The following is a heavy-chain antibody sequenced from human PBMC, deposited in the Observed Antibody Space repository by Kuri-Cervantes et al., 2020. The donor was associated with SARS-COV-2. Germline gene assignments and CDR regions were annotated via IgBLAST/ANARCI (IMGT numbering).Heavy chain of an antibody. CDR1: GYTFSGGYY. Sequence: ASVKVSCKASGYTFSGGYYMYWVRQAPGQGLEWMGWINPNSGGTNYAQKFQGWVTMTRDTSISTACMELSRLRSDDTAVYYCARGMVRGVIQYYYYGMDVWGQGTTVTVSS. V-gene: IGHV1-2*04. J-gene: IGHJ6*02. CDR2: INPNSGGT. CDR3: ARGMVRGVIQYYYYGMDV. D-gene: IGHD3-10*01.